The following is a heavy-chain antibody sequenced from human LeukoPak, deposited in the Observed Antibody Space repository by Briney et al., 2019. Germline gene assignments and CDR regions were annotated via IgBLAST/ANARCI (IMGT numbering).Heavy chain of an antibody. J-gene: IGHJ4*02. Sequence: GGSLRLSCAASGFTFSSYAMSWVRQAPGKGLEWVSAISGSGGSTYYADSVKGRFTISRDNSKNTLYLQMNSLRAEDTAVYYCAKGPMVRGVRRDFDYWGQGTLVTVSS. V-gene: IGHV3-23*01. CDR2: ISGSGGST. CDR3: AKGPMVRGVRRDFDY. CDR1: GFTFSSYA. D-gene: IGHD3-10*01.